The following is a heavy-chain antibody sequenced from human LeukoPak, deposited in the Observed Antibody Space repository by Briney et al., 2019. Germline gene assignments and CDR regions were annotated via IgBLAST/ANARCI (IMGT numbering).Heavy chain of an antibody. CDR3: AGGFQEVVVVPAASPYDAFDI. Sequence: ASVKVSCKASGGTFSSYAISWVRQAPGQGLEWMGGIIPIFGTANYAQKFQGRVTITTDESTSTAYMELSSLRSEDTAVYYCAGGFQEVVVVPAASPYDAFDIWGQGTMVTVSS. CDR1: GGTFSSYA. D-gene: IGHD2-2*01. V-gene: IGHV1-69*05. CDR2: IIPIFGTA. J-gene: IGHJ3*02.